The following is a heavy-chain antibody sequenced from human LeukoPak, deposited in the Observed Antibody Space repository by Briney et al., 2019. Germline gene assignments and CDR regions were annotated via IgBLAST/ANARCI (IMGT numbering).Heavy chain of an antibody. CDR2: ISSSSSTI. Sequence: GGSLRLSCAASGFTFSTYSMNWVRQAPGKGLEWVSYISSSSSTIYYADSVKGRFTISRDNAKNSLYLQMNSLRDEDTAVYYCAKVGSGWPGYYFDYWGQGTLVTVSS. D-gene: IGHD6-19*01. V-gene: IGHV3-48*02. CDR3: AKVGSGWPGYYFDY. CDR1: GFTFSTYS. J-gene: IGHJ4*02.